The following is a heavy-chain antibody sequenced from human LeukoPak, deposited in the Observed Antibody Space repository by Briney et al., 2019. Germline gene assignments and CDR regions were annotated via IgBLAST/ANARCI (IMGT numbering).Heavy chain of an antibody. V-gene: IGHV4-30-2*01. J-gene: IGHJ6*03. CDR2: IYHSGST. D-gene: IGHD6-6*01. CDR3: ARWSGSVTARNYYYYMDV. CDR1: GGSISSGGYY. Sequence: SETLSLTCTVSGGSISSGGYYWSWIRQPPGKGLEWIGYIYHSGSTYYNPSLKSRVTISVDRSKNQFSLKLSSVTAADTAVYYCARWSGSVTARNYYYYMDVWGEGTTVTVSS.